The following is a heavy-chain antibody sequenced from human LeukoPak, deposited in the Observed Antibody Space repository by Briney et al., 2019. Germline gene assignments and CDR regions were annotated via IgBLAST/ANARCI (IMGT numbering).Heavy chain of an antibody. J-gene: IGHJ5*02. Sequence: GGSLRLSCAASGFTFSSYAMSWVRQAPGKGLEWVSAISGSGGSTYYADSVKGRFTISRDNSKNTLYLQMNSLRVEDTAVYYCAKFLGYYGSGSYLDPWGQGTLVTVSS. CDR2: ISGSGGST. CDR3: AKFLGYYGSGSYLDP. CDR1: GFTFSSYA. V-gene: IGHV3-23*01. D-gene: IGHD3-10*01.